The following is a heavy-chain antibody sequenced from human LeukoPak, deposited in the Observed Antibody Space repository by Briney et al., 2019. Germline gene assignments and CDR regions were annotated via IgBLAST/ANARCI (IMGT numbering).Heavy chain of an antibody. J-gene: IGHJ6*03. Sequence: ASVKVSCKASGYTFTSYDLNWVRQAPGQGLEWMGWMNPNSGNTGYAPKFQGRVTMTRNTSISTAYMELSSLRSEDTAVYYCARKGPANYYYYYMDVWGKGTSVTVSS. V-gene: IGHV1-8*01. CDR1: GYTFTSYD. CDR3: ARKGPANYYYYYMDV. CDR2: MNPNSGNT. D-gene: IGHD2-2*01.